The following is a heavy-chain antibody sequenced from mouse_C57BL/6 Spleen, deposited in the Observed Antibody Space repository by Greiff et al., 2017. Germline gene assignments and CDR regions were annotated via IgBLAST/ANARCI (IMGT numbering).Heavy chain of an antibody. CDR2: ISSGGSYT. CDR3: ARNWTFDD. J-gene: IGHJ2*01. V-gene: IGHV5-6*01. Sequence: EVMLVESGGDLVKPGGSLKLSCAASGFTFSSYGMSWVRQTPDKRLEWVATISSGGSYTYYPDSVKGRFTISRDNAKNTLYLQMSSLKSEDTAMYYCARNWTFDDWGQGTTLTVSS. CDR1: GFTFSSYG. D-gene: IGHD4-1*01.